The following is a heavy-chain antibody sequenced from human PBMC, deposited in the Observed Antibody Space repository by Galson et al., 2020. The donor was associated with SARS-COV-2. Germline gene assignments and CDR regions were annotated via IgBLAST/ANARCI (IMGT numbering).Heavy chain of an antibody. J-gene: IGHJ4*02. Sequence: ASVKVSCKASGYALSDHYLHWVRQAPGQGLQWVGWINPYSGATNYAQNFQGRVTMTRDTSIGTVYMELTSLRSDDTAVYYCARDDSRSGWTFDYWGQGTLVTVSS. D-gene: IGHD6-19*01. CDR2: INPYSGAT. CDR3: ARDDSRSGWTFDY. CDR1: GYALSDHY. V-gene: IGHV1-2*02.